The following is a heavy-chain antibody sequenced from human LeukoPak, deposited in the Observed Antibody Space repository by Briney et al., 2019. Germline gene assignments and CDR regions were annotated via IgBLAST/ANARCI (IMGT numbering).Heavy chain of an antibody. Sequence: GGSLRLSCAASGFTFSSYEMNWVRQAPGKGLEWVSYISSSGSTIYYADSVKGRFTISRGNAKNSLYLQMNSLRAEDTAVYYCAREKGYGDYGDAFNIWGQGTMVTVSS. CDR1: GFTFSSYE. V-gene: IGHV3-48*03. D-gene: IGHD4-17*01. CDR3: AREKGYGDYGDAFNI. CDR2: ISSSGSTI. J-gene: IGHJ3*02.